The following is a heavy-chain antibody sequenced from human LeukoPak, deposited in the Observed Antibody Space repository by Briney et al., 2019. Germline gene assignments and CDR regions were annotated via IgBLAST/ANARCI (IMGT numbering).Heavy chain of an antibody. Sequence: GGSLRLSCAASGFTFSSYWMSWVRQAPGKGLEWVANIKQDGSEKYYVDSVKGRFTISRDNAKNSLYLQMNSPRAEDTAVYYCARDLRSTTPGVDYWGQGTLVTVSS. J-gene: IGHJ4*02. CDR2: IKQDGSEK. V-gene: IGHV3-7*03. D-gene: IGHD4-17*01. CDR1: GFTFSSYW. CDR3: ARDLRSTTPGVDY.